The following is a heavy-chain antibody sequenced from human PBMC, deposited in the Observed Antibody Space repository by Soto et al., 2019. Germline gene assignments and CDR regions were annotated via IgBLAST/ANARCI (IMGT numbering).Heavy chain of an antibody. CDR2: ISAYNGNT. CDR1: GYTFTSYG. CDR3: ARLLGYCSSTSCSCFDY. Sequence: ASVKASCKASGYTFTSYGISWVRQAPGQGLEWMGWISAYNGNTNYAQKLQGRVTMTTDTSTSTAYMELRSLRSDDTAVYYCARLLGYCSSTSCSCFDYWGQGTLVTVSS. D-gene: IGHD2-2*01. J-gene: IGHJ4*02. V-gene: IGHV1-18*01.